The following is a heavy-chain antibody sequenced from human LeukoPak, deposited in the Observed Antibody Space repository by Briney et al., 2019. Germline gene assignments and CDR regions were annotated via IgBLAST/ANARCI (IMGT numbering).Heavy chain of an antibody. CDR3: ARGRSHMGDYYDSSGPSGYFDY. J-gene: IGHJ4*02. D-gene: IGHD3-22*01. CDR1: GGTFSSYA. Sequence: SVKVSCKASGGTFSSYAISWVRQAPGQGLEWMGGIIPIFGTANYAQKFQGRVTITADESTSTAYMELSSLRSEDTAVYYSARGRSHMGDYYDSSGPSGYFDYWGQGTLVTVSS. CDR2: IIPIFGTA. V-gene: IGHV1-69*01.